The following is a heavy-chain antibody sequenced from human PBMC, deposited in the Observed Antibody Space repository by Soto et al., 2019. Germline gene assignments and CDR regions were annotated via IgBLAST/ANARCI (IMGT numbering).Heavy chain of an antibody. CDR2: IYYTGRT. CDR3: ARVRERLQYFDWFYHFD. Sequence: PSENLSLTCTVSGGSIGGYYWSWIRQAPGKGLEWIGYIYYTGRTKYNPSLRTRVTMSADTTKNQVSLRLTSVTAADTAVYYCARVRERLQYFDWFYHFD. D-gene: IGHD3-9*01. J-gene: IGHJ4*01. CDR1: GGSIGGYY. V-gene: IGHV4-59*12.